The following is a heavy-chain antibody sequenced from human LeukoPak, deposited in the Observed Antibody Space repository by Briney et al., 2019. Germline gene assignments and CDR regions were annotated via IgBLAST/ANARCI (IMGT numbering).Heavy chain of an antibody. CDR1: GFTFDDYI. V-gene: IGHV3-43*01. Sequence: RGSLRLSCAASGFTFDDYIMHWVRQAPGKGLEWVSLVSWDGDTTYYADSVKGRFTISRDNSKNSLYLQMNSLRTEDTALYYCAKARGLIGGAFDIWGQGTMVTVSS. J-gene: IGHJ3*02. CDR3: AKARGLIGGAFDI. CDR2: VSWDGDTT. D-gene: IGHD3-22*01.